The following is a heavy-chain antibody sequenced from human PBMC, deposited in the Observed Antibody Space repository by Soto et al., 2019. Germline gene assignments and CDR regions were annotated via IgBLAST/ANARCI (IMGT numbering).Heavy chain of an antibody. CDR1: GGSFSGYY. V-gene: IGHV4-34*01. CDR2: INHGRST. CDR3: AVLAGAINGFDP. J-gene: IGHJ5*02. Sequence: KTSETLSLTCAVYGGSFSGYYWNWIRQPPGKGLEWIGEINHGRSTNYNPSLKSRVTISVDTSKNQSSLKLTSVTAADTAVYYCAVLAGAINGFDPWGQGTLVTVSS. D-gene: IGHD6-25*01.